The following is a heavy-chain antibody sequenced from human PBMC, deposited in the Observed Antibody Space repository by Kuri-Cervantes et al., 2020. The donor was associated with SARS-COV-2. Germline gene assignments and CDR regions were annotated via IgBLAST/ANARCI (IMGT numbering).Heavy chain of an antibody. CDR2: INHNSGGT. D-gene: IGHD2-2*01. CDR3: SRSAGYCSSTSCPGGAGWLALYNWFDP. V-gene: IGHV1-2*02. Sequence: ASVKVSCKASGYTFTGYYMHWVRQAPGQGLEWMGWINHNSGGTNYAQKFQGRVTMTRDTSISTAYMELSRPRSDDTAVYYCSRSAGYCSSTSCPGGAGWLALYNWFDPWGQGTLVTVSS. J-gene: IGHJ5*02. CDR1: GYTFTGYY.